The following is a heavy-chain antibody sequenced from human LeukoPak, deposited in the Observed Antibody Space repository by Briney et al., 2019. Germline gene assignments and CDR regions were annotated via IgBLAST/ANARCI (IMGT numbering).Heavy chain of an antibody. CDR2: IWYDGRNK. D-gene: IGHD5-24*01. V-gene: IGHV3-33*01. CDR3: ARDLEMATIMDAFDI. J-gene: IGHJ3*02. Sequence: RRSLRLSCAASGFTFSNYGMHWVRQAPGKGLEWVAVIWYDGRNKYYSDSVKGRFTISRDNSKNTLYVQMNSLRAEDTAVYYCARDLEMATIMDAFDIWGQGTMVTVSS. CDR1: GFTFSNYG.